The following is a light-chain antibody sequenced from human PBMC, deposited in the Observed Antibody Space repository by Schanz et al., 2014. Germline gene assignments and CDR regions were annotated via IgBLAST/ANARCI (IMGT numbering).Light chain of an antibody. CDR3: HVWDSGSDHSVV. V-gene: IGLV3-21*03. CDR1: NIGSKT. J-gene: IGLJ2*01. CDR2: DDS. Sequence: SYELTQPPSVSVAPGKTARITCGGHNIGSKTVHWYQQQPGQAPVLVVYDDSDRPSGIPERFSGSNSGNTATLTISRVEAGDEADYFCHVWDSGSDHSVVFGGGTKLTVL.